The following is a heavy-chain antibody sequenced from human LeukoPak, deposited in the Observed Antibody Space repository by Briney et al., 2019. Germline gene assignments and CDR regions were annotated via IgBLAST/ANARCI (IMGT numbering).Heavy chain of an antibody. D-gene: IGHD2-21*01. V-gene: IGHV4-39*01. CDR1: GGSISSSSYY. Sequence: PSETLSLTCTVSGGSISSSSYYWGWIRQPPGKGLEWIGSIYYSGSTYYNPSLKSRVTISVDTSKNQFSLKLSSVTAADTAVYYCARQEGYCGGDCSVDYWGQGTLVTVSS. CDR2: IYYSGST. J-gene: IGHJ4*02. CDR3: ARQEGYCGGDCSVDY.